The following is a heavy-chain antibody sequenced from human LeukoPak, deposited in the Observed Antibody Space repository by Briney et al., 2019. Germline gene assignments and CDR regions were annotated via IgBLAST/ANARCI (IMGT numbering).Heavy chain of an antibody. V-gene: IGHV4-59*01. J-gene: IGHJ6*02. CDR1: GGSISSYY. D-gene: IGHD3-3*01. CDR2: IYYSGST. CDR3: ARGALELNFWSGYYDFDVGGMDV. Sequence: PSETLSLTCTVSGGSISSYYWSWIRQPPGKGLEWIGYIYYSGSTNYNPSLKSRVTISVDTSKNQFSLKLSSVTAADTAVYYCARGALELNFWSGYYDFDVGGMDVWGQGTTVTVSS.